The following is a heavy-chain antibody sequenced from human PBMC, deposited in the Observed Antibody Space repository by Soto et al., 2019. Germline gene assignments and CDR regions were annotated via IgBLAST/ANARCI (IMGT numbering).Heavy chain of an antibody. CDR1: GGSISGHY. V-gene: IGHV4-59*11. CDR3: ARVGSSGWSPDY. CDR2: IFYSGST. J-gene: IGHJ4*02. Sequence: LSLTCSVSGGSISGHYWTWIRQSPGKGLEWIGYIFYSGSTNYNPSLKSRVTISVDTSKNQFSLKMSSVTAADTAVYYCARVGSSGWSPDYWGRGTLVTVSS. D-gene: IGHD6-19*01.